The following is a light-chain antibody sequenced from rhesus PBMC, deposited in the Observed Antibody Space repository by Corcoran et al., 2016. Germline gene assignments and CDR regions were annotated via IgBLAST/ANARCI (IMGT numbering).Light chain of an antibody. Sequence: DIQMTQSPSSLSTSVGDRVTITCRASQDISNWLAWYQQKPGKAPKLLLYRASHLETGVPSRFNGSGSGTDFTLTISSLQPEDIATYYCQQHDNAPWTFGQGTKVEIK. J-gene: IGKJ1*01. CDR2: RAS. CDR3: QQHDNAPWT. V-gene: IGKV1-69*01. CDR1: QDISNW.